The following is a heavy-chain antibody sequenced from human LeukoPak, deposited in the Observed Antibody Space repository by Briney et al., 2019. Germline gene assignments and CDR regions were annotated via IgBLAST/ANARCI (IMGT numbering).Heavy chain of an antibody. V-gene: IGHV4-39*01. CDR3: ARQTGSGLFILP. Sequence: SETLSLTCTVSGVSISSSNSYWGWIRQPPGKGLEWIGSIYYSGNTYYNASLKSQVSISIDTSKNQFSLRLTSVTAADTAVYYCARQTGSGLFILPGGKGTLVTVSS. J-gene: IGHJ4*02. D-gene: IGHD3/OR15-3a*01. CDR1: GVSISSSNSY. CDR2: IYYSGNT.